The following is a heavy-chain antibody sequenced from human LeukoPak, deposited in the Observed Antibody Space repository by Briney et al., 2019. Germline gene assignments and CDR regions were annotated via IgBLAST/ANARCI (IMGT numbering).Heavy chain of an antibody. CDR2: IYSSGST. V-gene: IGHV4-59*01. CDR3: AREVGYCSGGSCYSYFDY. D-gene: IGHD2-15*01. CDR1: GGSISSYY. Sequence: SETLSLTCTVSGGSISSYYWSWIRQPPGKGLEWIGYIYSSGSTNYNPSLKSRVTISVDTSKNQFSLKLSSVTAADTAVYYCAREVGYCSGGSCYSYFDYWGQGTLVPVSS. J-gene: IGHJ4*02.